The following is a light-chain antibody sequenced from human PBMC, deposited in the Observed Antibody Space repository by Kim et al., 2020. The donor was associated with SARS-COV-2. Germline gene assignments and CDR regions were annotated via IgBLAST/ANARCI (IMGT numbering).Light chain of an antibody. CDR3: TSRDSRGYHVI. V-gene: IGLV3-19*01. CDR1: SLRSQF. CDR2: GRN. Sequence: SSELTQDPAVSVALGQTVTMTCQGDSLRSQFANWYQQSPGQSPVLVLHGRNSRPPGIPDRFSGPRSGDTASLTITGAQAEDEADEYCTSRDSRGYHVIFG. J-gene: IGLJ2*01.